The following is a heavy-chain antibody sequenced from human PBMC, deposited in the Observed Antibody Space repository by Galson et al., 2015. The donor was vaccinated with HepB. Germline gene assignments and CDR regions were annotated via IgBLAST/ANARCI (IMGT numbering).Heavy chain of an antibody. CDR3: ARDPLRESSLQDAFDI. V-gene: IGHV3-48*01. J-gene: IGHJ3*02. Sequence: SLRLSCAASGFTFSSYCMNWVRQAPGKGLEWVSYISSSRSSIYHADSVKGRFTISRDNAKNSLYLHMNSLRAEDTAVYFCARDPLRESSLQDAFDIWGQGTMVTVSS. D-gene: IGHD5-24*01. CDR1: GFTFSSYC. CDR2: ISSSRSSI.